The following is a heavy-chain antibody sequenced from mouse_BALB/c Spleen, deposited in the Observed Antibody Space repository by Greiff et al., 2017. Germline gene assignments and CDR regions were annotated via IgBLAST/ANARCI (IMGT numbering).Heavy chain of an antibody. CDR1: GFTFTDYY. V-gene: IGHV7-3*02. J-gene: IGHJ4*01. CDR3: ARDRGDY. Sequence: EVKLMESGGGLVQPGGSLRLSCATSGFTFTDYYMSWVRQPPGKALEWLGFIRNKANGYTTEYSASVKGRFTISRDNSQSILYLQMNTLRAEDSATYYCARDRGDYWGQGTSVTVSS. CDR2: IRNKANGYTT.